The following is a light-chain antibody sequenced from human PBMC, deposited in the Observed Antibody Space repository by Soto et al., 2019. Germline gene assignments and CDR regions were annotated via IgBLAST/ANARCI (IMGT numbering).Light chain of an antibody. V-gene: IGKV1-39*01. CDR2: AAS. J-gene: IGKJ1*01. CDR3: QQSYSTHRT. Sequence: DIQMTQSPSSLSASVGDRVTITCRASESISSYLNWYQQKPGKAPKLLMYAASSLQSGVPSRFSGSGSGTDFTLTISSLQPEDSATYYCQQSYSTHRTFGQGTKVEIK. CDR1: ESISSY.